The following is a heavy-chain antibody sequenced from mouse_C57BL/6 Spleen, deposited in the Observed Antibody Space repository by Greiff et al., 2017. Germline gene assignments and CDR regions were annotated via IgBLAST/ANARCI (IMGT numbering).Heavy chain of an antibody. Sequence: QVQLQQPGAELVRPGASVKLSCKASGYTFTDYYINWVKQRPGQGLEWIARIYPGSGNTNYNEKFKGKATLTAEKSSSTAYMQLSSLTSEDSAVYFCARSATVVARWFAYWGQGTLVTVSA. V-gene: IGHV1-76*01. CDR1: GYTFTDYY. CDR3: ARSATVVARWFAY. CDR2: IYPGSGNT. J-gene: IGHJ3*01. D-gene: IGHD1-1*01.